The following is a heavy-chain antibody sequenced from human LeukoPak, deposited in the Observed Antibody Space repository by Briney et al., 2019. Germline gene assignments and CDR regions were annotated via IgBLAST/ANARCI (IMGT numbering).Heavy chain of an antibody. CDR1: GYTFTSYH. D-gene: IGHD3-10*01. J-gene: IGHJ6*03. V-gene: IGHV1-46*01. Sequence: ASVKVSCKASGYTFTSYHMHWVRQAPGQGLEWMGIINPSGGTTNYAQKFRGRVTMTRDMSTSTVYMELSSLRSEDTAVYYCARVVTYYYGSGSYSGYYYMDAWGKGTTVTISS. CDR3: ARVVTYYYGSGSYSGYYYMDA. CDR2: INPSGGTT.